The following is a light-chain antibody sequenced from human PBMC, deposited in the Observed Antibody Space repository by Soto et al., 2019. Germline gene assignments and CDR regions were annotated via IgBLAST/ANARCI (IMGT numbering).Light chain of an antibody. CDR3: QQYGSSPLFT. Sequence: EIVLTQSPGTLSLSPGERATLSCRASQSVRSSYLAWYQQKPGQAPRLLIYGASSRATGIPDRFSGSGSGTDFTLTMSRLEPEDFAVYYCQQYGSSPLFTFGGGTKVEIK. CDR1: QSVRSSY. V-gene: IGKV3-20*01. J-gene: IGKJ4*01. CDR2: GAS.